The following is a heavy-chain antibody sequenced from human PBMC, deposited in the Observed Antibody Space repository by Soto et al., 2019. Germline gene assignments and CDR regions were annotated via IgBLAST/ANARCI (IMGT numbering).Heavy chain of an antibody. V-gene: IGHV3-53*01. CDR3: ARDRVGSGSYYRNSPYYYYYYGMDF. CDR2: IYSGGST. J-gene: IGHJ6*02. CDR1: GFTVSSNY. Sequence: PGGSLRLSCAASGFTVSSNYMSWVRQAPGKGLEWVSVIYSGGSTYYADSVKGRFTISRDNSKNTLYLQMNRVRAEDTAMYYCARDRVGSGSYYRNSPYYYYYYGMDFRGQGTTVTGSS. D-gene: IGHD3-10*01.